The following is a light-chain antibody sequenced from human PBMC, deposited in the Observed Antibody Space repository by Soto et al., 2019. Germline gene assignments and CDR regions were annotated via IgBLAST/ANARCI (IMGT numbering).Light chain of an antibody. CDR2: AAS. J-gene: IGKJ1*01. Sequence: IQIAQSPSSLSASVGERFTITCRASQGISSYLAWYQQKPGKAPKLLIYAASTLQSGVPSRFSGSGSGTDFTLTISCLQSEDFATYYCQQYYSYPPWTFGQGTKVDI. CDR3: QQYYSYPPWT. V-gene: IGKV1-8*01. CDR1: QGISSY.